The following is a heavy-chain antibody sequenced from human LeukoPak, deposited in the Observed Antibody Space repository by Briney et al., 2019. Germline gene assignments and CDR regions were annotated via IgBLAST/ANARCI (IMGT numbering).Heavy chain of an antibody. CDR3: AKAHHGDYFFYFDY. J-gene: IGHJ4*02. D-gene: IGHD4-17*01. CDR1: GFTFSSYA. CDR2: ISGSAIST. Sequence: GGSLRLSCAASGFTFSSYAMSWVRQAPGKGLEWVSAISGSAISTYCADSVKGRFTISRDNSKNTLYLQMNSLRAEDTAVYYCAKAHHGDYFFYFDYWGQGTLVTVSS. V-gene: IGHV3-23*01.